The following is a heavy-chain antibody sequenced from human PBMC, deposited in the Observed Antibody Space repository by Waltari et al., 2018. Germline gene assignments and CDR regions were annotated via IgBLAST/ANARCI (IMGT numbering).Heavy chain of an antibody. CDR3: ARDPALDV. CDR2: IGSSGSTI. CDR1: GITFDSHS. V-gene: IGHV3-48*04. J-gene: IGHJ6*04. Sequence: EVLLVESGGGLVQPGGSLRLSCAASGITFDSHSMNWVRQAPGKGLEWLSFIGSSGSTIYYADSVMGRFTISRDNVKNSLFLQMTSLRAEDTAIYYCARDPALDVWGKGTTVTVSS.